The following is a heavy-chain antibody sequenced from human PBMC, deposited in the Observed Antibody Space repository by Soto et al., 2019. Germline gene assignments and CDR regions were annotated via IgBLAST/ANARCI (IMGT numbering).Heavy chain of an antibody. Sequence: QVQLVQSGTEVKKPGASVKVSCKASGYTFTNYGISWVRQAPGQGLEWLAWINTYNGHTNYAQKLQGRVTLTTDTSTSTAYMELRSLRSDDTAVYYCARDLLYSSRSTVRFDIWGQGTMLTVSS. CDR2: INTYNGHT. V-gene: IGHV1-18*01. J-gene: IGHJ3*02. CDR1: GYTFTNYG. CDR3: ARDLLYSSRSTVRFDI. D-gene: IGHD6-13*01.